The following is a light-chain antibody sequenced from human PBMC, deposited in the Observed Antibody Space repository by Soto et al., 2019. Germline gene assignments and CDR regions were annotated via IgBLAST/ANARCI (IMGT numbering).Light chain of an antibody. CDR1: QSISSN. CDR2: GAS. J-gene: IGKJ4*01. Sequence: TVMTQAPATLSGSPGERATLSFRAIQSISSNLAWYQQKPGQAPRLLIYGASTRATGIPARFTGSGSGTEFTLTISSLQSEDFAVYYCQQYNTWPLTFGGGTKVDIK. V-gene: IGKV3-15*01. CDR3: QQYNTWPLT.